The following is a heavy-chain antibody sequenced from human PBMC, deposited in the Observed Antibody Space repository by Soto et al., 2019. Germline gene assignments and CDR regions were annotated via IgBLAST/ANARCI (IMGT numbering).Heavy chain of an antibody. J-gene: IGHJ3*02. D-gene: IGHD5-12*01. CDR1: GGSISNYF. Sequence: QVQLQESGPGLVKHSETLSLICTVSGGSISNYFWDWIRQPAGTGLEWIVRIVSSGSTNYNASLKSRVTMSVETSKNQVSLKLTSMTAADTVVYYCARNVASPGVSGSWGAFDIGGQGTMVTVSS. V-gene: IGHV4-4*07. CDR3: ARNVASPGVSGSWGAFDI. CDR2: IVSSGST.